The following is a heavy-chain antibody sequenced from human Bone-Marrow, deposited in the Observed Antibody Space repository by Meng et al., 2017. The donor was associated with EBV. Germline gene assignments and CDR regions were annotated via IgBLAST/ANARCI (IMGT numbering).Heavy chain of an antibody. J-gene: IGHJ5*02. CDR1: GEPISSFYY. D-gene: IGHD6-19*01. CDR2: VYYNGST. CDR3: ARTFTAWQSPRLDPFGA. Sequence: LPVWDSGPVQVTPSENLHSTCIVSGEPISSFYYGGWIRQPPGRGLEWIGSVYYNGSTHYSPSLKSRLTVSVDTSKNQFSLRLTNVNAADTAVYYCARTFTAWQSPRLDPFGAWGQGTLVTVSS. V-gene: IGHV4-39*01.